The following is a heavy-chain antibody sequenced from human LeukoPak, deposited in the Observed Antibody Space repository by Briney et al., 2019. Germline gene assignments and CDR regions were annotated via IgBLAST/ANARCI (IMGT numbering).Heavy chain of an antibody. D-gene: IGHD2-2*01. J-gene: IGHJ4*02. Sequence: ASVNVSCKASGYTFTGYYMHWVRQAPGQGLEWMGWINPNSGGTNYAQKFQGRVTMTRDTSISTAYMELSRLRSDDTAVYYCARTSHALLGYCRSTRCHLFDYWGQGTLVTVSS. CDR1: GYTFTGYY. CDR2: INPNSGGT. V-gene: IGHV1-2*02. CDR3: ARTSHALLGYCRSTRCHLFDY.